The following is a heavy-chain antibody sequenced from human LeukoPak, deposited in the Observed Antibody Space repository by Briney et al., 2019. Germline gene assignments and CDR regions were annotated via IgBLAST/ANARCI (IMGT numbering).Heavy chain of an antibody. CDR3: AIADFGDGYNLSAFGI. D-gene: IGHD5-24*01. CDR2: FDPEDGET. CDR1: GYTLTELS. V-gene: IGHV1-24*01. Sequence: ASVKVSCKVSGYTLTELSMHWVRQAPGKGLEWMGGFDPEDGETIYAQKFQGRVTMTEDTSTDTAYMELSSLRSEDTAVYYCAIADFGDGYNLSAFGIWGQGTMVTVSS. J-gene: IGHJ3*02.